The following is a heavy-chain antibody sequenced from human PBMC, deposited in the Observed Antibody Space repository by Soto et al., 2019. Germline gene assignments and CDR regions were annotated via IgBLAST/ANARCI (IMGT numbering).Heavy chain of an antibody. CDR1: GGSISSYY. CDR3: ARDRALEYSSSWYGRYFVL. CDR2: IYYSGST. D-gene: IGHD6-13*01. Sequence: QVQLQESGPGLVKPSETLSLTCTVSGGSISSYYWSWIRQPPGKGLEWIGYIYYSGSTNYNPSLKSGVTRSVDTSNTQFPLKVSSVTAADTAVYYCARDRALEYSSSWYGRYFVLWGRGTLVPVSS. J-gene: IGHJ2*01. V-gene: IGHV4-59*01.